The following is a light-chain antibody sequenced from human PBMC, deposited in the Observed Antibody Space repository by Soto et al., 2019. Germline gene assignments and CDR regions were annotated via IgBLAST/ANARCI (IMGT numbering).Light chain of an antibody. J-gene: IGKJ2*01. CDR3: QQYGSIPYT. Sequence: EIVLTQSPGTLSLSPGERATLSCRASQSVSSNYLAWCQQKPGQAPRLLIYVASSGATGIPDRFSGSGSGTDFTLTISRLEPEDFAVYYCQQYGSIPYTFGQGTKLEIK. V-gene: IGKV3-20*01. CDR2: VAS. CDR1: QSVSSNY.